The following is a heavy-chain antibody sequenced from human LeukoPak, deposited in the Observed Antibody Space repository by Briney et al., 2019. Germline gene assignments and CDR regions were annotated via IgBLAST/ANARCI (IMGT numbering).Heavy chain of an antibody. J-gene: IGHJ6*03. Sequence: SETLSLTCTVSGGSISSSSYYWGWIRQPPGKGLEWIGSIYYSGSTYYNPSLKSRVTISVDTSKNQFSLKLSSVTAADTAVYYCARVARGVRGVAWYYYYMDVWGKGTTVTVSS. CDR2: IYYSGST. V-gene: IGHV4-39*01. D-gene: IGHD3-10*01. CDR1: GGSISSSSYY. CDR3: ARVARGVRGVAWYYYYMDV.